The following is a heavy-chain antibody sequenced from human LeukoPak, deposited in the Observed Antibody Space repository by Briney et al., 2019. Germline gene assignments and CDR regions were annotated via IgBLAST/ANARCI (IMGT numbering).Heavy chain of an antibody. Sequence: PGGSLRLSCAASGFTLSSYWMSWVRQAPGKGLEWVANIKQDGSEKYYVDSVKGRFTISRDNAKNSLYLQMNSLRAEDTAVYYCAKGGTYSSGPWGQGTLVTVSS. J-gene: IGHJ5*02. V-gene: IGHV3-7*01. CDR3: AKGGTYSSGP. CDR2: IKQDGSEK. CDR1: GFTLSSYW. D-gene: IGHD3-22*01.